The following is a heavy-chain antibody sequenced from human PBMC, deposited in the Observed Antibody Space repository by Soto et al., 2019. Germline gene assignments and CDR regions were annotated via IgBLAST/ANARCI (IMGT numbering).Heavy chain of an antibody. CDR1: GFTVNSNY. J-gene: IGHJ4*02. Sequence: GGSLILSCAASGFTVNSNYMSWVRQAPGKGLEWVSVIYSGGSTYYADSVKGRFTISRDNSKNTLYLQMNSLRAEDTAVYYCARNYYDSGGGFDYWGEGT. V-gene: IGHV3-53*01. D-gene: IGHD3-22*01. CDR2: IYSGGST. CDR3: ARNYYDSGGGFDY.